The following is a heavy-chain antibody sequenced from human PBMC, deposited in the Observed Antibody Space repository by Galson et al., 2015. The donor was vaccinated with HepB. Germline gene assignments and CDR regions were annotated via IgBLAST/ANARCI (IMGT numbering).Heavy chain of an antibody. J-gene: IGHJ5*02. V-gene: IGHV1-18*01. Sequence: SVKVSCKASGYTFSSYSITWVRQAPGQGLEWVGWISPHNRYTNYAQNFQGRVTMTTDTSTTTAYMELRSLRSDDPAVYYCARGALVVAVGATQNNWFDPWGRGTLVTVSS. CDR3: ARGALVVAVGATQNNWFDP. D-gene: IGHD2-15*01. CDR1: GYTFSSYS. CDR2: ISPHNRYT.